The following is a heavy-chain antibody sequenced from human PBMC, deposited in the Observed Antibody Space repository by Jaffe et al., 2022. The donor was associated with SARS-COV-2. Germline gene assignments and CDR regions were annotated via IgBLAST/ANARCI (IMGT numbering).Heavy chain of an antibody. Sequence: QVQLVQSGAEVKQPGSSVKVSCKAPRGTFSSYAISWVRQAPGQGLEWMGGIIPFFGTTNYAQKFQGRVTIIADESTSTAYMELKRVTSEDTAVYYCARRIVVAEAVMSWFDSWGQGTLVTVSS. CDR2: IIPFFGTT. CDR3: ARRIVVAEAVMSWFDS. V-gene: IGHV1-69*01. D-gene: IGHD2-2*01. CDR1: RGTFSSYA. J-gene: IGHJ5*01.